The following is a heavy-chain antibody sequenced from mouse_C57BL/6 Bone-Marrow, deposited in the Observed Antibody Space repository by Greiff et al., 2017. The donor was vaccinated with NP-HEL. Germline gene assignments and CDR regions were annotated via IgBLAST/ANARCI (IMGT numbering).Heavy chain of an antibody. Sequence: EVQLVESGPGLAKPSQTLSLTCSVTGYSITSDYWNWIRKFPGNKLEYMGYISYSGSTYYNPSIKRRKSIARDTSKNQYYLRLSSVTTEDAATYYCARLVTTVVAGGAMDYWGQGTSVTVSS. J-gene: IGHJ4*01. V-gene: IGHV3-8*01. CDR3: ARLVTTVVAGGAMDY. CDR2: ISYSGST. CDR1: GYSITSDY. D-gene: IGHD1-1*01.